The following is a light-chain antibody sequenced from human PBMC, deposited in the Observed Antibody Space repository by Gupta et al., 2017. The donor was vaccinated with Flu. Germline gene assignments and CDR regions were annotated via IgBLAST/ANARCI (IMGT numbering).Light chain of an antibody. CDR2: GAS. V-gene: IGKV3-20*01. J-gene: IGKJ2*01. Sequence: EIVLTQSPGTLSLSPGERATLSCRASQSITSAFLGWFQHKPGQAPRLLISGASSRATGIPDRFSGSGSGTDFTLTISTLEPEEFAVYYCHLYGSSPRYTFGQGTRLEI. CDR3: HLYGSSPRYT. CDR1: QSITSAF.